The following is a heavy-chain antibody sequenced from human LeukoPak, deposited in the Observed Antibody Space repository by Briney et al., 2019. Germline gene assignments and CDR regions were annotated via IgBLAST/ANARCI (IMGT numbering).Heavy chain of an antibody. J-gene: IGHJ4*02. V-gene: IGHV3-74*01. CDR2: INPDGSDT. CDR3: ARVKDIAVAGAIDY. D-gene: IGHD6-19*01. CDR1: GFTFKDYW. Sequence: GGSLRLSCVGSGFTFKDYWMHWVRQAPGKGLVWVSRINPDGSDTNYADSVKDRFTISRDNAKSTLYLQMNSLRAEDTALYYCARVKDIAVAGAIDYWGQGTLVTVSS.